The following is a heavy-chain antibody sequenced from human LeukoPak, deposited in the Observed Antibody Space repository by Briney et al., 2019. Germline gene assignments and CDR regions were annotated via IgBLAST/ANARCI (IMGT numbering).Heavy chain of an antibody. CDR2: IKQDGSEK. J-gene: IGHJ4*02. CDR1: GFTFSSYW. Sequence: QAGGSLRLSCAASGFTFSSYWMSWVRQAPGKGREWVANIKQDGSEKYYVDSVKGRFTISRDNAKNSLYLQMNSLRAEDTAVYYCARDGGSYPRGEFDYWGQGTLVTVSS. CDR3: ARDGGSYPRGEFDY. V-gene: IGHV3-7*01. D-gene: IGHD1-26*01.